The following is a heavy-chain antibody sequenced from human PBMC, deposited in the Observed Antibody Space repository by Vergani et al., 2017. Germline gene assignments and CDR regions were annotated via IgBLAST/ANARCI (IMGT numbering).Heavy chain of an antibody. J-gene: IGHJ5*02. CDR1: GYSISSGYY. D-gene: IGHD3-9*01. CDR3: ARVKYYDILTGSRPGGFDP. V-gene: IGHV4-38-2*02. CDR2: IYHSGST. Sequence: QVQLQESGPGLVKPSETLSLTCTVSGYSISSGYYWGWIRQPPGKGLEWIGSIYHSGSTYYNPSLKSRVTISVDTSKNQFSLTLSSVTAADTAVYYCARVKYYDILTGSRPGGFDPWGQGTLVTVSS.